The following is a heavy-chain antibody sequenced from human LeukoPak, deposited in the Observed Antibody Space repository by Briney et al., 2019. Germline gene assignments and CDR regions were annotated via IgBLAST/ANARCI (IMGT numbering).Heavy chain of an antibody. CDR1: GFTLSSYW. CDR3: ARGSSGYSTT. J-gene: IGHJ5*02. CDR2: INSDGSTT. D-gene: IGHD6-13*01. Sequence: QAGGSLRLSCAASGFTLSSYWMHWVRQAPGKGLVWVSRINSDGSTTNYADSVQGRFSISRDNAKNTLYLQMNSLRAEDTAVYYCARGSSGYSTTWGQGTLVTVSS. V-gene: IGHV3-74*01.